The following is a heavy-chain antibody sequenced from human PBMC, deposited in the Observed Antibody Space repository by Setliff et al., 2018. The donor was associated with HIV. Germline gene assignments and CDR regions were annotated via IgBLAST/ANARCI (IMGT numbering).Heavy chain of an antibody. Sequence: RTGGSLRLPCAASGFTFSDYYMSWIRQAPGKGLEWVSGINWNGGSTGYADSVKGRFTISRDNAKNSLHLQMNSLRAEDTALYYCVTVGDYDSSGYYRYWGQGTLVTVSS. CDR1: GFTFSDYY. D-gene: IGHD3-22*01. CDR3: VTVGDYDSSGYYRY. V-gene: IGHV3-20*04. J-gene: IGHJ4*02. CDR2: INWNGGST.